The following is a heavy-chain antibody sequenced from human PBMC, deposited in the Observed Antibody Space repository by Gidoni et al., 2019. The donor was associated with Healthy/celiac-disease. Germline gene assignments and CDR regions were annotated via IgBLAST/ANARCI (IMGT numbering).Heavy chain of an antibody. V-gene: IGHV4-34*01. D-gene: IGHD6-13*01. J-gene: IGHJ5*02. CDR2: INHSGST. Sequence: QVQLQQWGAGLLKPSETLAITCAVDGGSFSGYYLSWIRQPPGHGLEWIGDINHSGSTNYNPSLKSRVTISVDTSQSQFSLKLRSVSAADTAVYYCARWYSSSWYGGWFDPWGQGTLVTVSS. CDR3: ARWYSSSWYGGWFDP. CDR1: GGSFSGYY.